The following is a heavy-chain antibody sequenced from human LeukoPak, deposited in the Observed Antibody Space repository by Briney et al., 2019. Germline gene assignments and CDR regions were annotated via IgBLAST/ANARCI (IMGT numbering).Heavy chain of an antibody. CDR1: GFTFSSFG. V-gene: IGHV3-30*02. CDR3: ARAGNTRFDY. CDR2: IRYDGSNK. Sequence: TGGSLRLSCAASGFTFSSFGIHWVRQAPGKGLEWVAFIRYDGSNKYYADSVKGRFTISRDNSKNTLYLQMNSLRAEDTAVYYCARAGNTRFDYWGQGTLVTVSS. J-gene: IGHJ4*02. D-gene: IGHD2/OR15-2a*01.